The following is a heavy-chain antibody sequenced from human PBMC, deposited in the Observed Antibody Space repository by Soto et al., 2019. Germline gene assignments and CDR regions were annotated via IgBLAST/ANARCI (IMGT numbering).Heavy chain of an antibody. Sequence: SETLSLTCTVSGGSISSGGYYWSWIRQHPGKGLEWIGYIYYSGSTYYNPSLKSRVTISVDTSKNQFSLKLSSVTAADTAVYYCARVVIAWTYFDYWGQGTLVTVSS. D-gene: IGHD2-21*01. CDR3: ARVVIAWTYFDY. J-gene: IGHJ4*02. CDR1: GGSISSGGYY. CDR2: IYYSGST. V-gene: IGHV4-31*03.